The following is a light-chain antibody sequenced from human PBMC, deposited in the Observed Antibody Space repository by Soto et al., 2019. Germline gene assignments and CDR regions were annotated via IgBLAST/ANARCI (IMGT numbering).Light chain of an antibody. Sequence: QSALTQPASVSGAPGQSITISCTGTSSDVGGYNYVSWYQQHPGKAPKLLIYEVSNRPSGVSNRFSGSKSGNTASLTISGLQAEDEAYYYCSSYTISSPLVVFGTGTKLTVL. CDR2: EVS. CDR3: SSYTISSPLVV. CDR1: SSDVGGYNY. V-gene: IGLV2-14*01. J-gene: IGLJ1*01.